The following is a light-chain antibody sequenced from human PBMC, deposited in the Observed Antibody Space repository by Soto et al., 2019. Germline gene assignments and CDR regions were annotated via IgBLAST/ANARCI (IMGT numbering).Light chain of an antibody. CDR1: QTISSW. Sequence: DIQMTQSPSTLSGSVGDRVTITCRASQTISSWLAWYQQKPGTAPKVLIYHASNLQSGVPSRFSGSGSGTEFTLTISSLQPDDFATYFCQQYKSYWTFGQGTKVDIK. CDR2: HAS. V-gene: IGKV1-5*01. J-gene: IGKJ1*01. CDR3: QQYKSYWT.